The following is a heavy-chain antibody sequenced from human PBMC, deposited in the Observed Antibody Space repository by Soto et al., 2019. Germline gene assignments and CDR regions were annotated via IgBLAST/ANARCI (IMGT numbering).Heavy chain of an antibody. J-gene: IGHJ3*02. Sequence: GGSLRLSCAASGFTFSSYEMNWVRQAPGKGLEWVSYISSSGSTIYYADSVKGRFTISRDNAKNSLYLQMNSLRAEDTAVYYCARDETPRGKRGTFDIWGQGTMVTVSS. CDR2: ISSSGSTI. CDR3: ARDETPRGKRGTFDI. V-gene: IGHV3-48*03. CDR1: GFTFSSYE. D-gene: IGHD3-10*01.